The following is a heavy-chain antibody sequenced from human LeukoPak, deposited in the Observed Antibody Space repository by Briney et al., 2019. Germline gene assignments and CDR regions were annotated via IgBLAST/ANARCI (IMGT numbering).Heavy chain of an antibody. CDR2: INDDGPDI. V-gene: IGHV3-74*01. CDR3: ARGGFSHGFDV. D-gene: IGHD5-12*01. Sequence: PGGTLRLSCAVSGFTFRRFWIHWVRHARGRGRVGVSRINDDGPDIIYADSLKGRFTVSTDNAKNTLYLQMNSLRAEDTAVYFCARGGFSHGFDVWGQGTVVTVSS. CDR1: GFTFRRFW. J-gene: IGHJ3*01.